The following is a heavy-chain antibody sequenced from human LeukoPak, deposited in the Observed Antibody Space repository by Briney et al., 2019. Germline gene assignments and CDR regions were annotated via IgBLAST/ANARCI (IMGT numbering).Heavy chain of an antibody. J-gene: IGHJ5*02. CDR3: ARTYYYDSSGQPWGFDP. CDR1: GYTFTDFY. Sequence: ASVTVSCKAFGYTFTDFYMHWVRQAPGQGLEWMGYISPTSGGTKYAQNFQGRVTMTRDTSISTAYMELNRLTSDDTAAYYCARTYYYDSSGQPWGFDPWGQGTLVTVSS. CDR2: ISPTSGGT. V-gene: IGHV1-2*02. D-gene: IGHD3-22*01.